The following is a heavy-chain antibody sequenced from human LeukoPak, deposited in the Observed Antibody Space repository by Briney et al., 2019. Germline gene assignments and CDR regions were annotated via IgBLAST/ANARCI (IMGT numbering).Heavy chain of an antibody. Sequence: SETLSLTCTVSGGSISSSSYYRGWIRQPPGKGLEWIGSIYYSGSTYYNPSLKSRVTISVDTSKNQFSLKLSSVTAADTAVYYCARDLVVVVPAYGGGPAEGNWFDPWGQGTLVTVSS. CDR2: IYYSGST. CDR3: ARDLVVVVPAYGGGPAEGNWFDP. CDR1: GGSISSSSYY. D-gene: IGHD2-2*01. J-gene: IGHJ5*02. V-gene: IGHV4-39*07.